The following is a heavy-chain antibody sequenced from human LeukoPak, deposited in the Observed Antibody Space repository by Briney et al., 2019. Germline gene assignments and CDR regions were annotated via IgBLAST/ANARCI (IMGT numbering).Heavy chain of an antibody. V-gene: IGHV3-7*01. D-gene: IGHD1-1*01. Sequence: GGSLRLSCAASGFTFSSYSMSWVRQAPGKGLEWVANIKQDGSEKYYVDSVKGRFTISRDNAKNSLYLQMNSLRAEDTAVYYCAVGWNDDAFDIWGQGTMVTVSS. CDR2: IKQDGSEK. J-gene: IGHJ3*02. CDR1: GFTFSSYS. CDR3: AVGWNDDAFDI.